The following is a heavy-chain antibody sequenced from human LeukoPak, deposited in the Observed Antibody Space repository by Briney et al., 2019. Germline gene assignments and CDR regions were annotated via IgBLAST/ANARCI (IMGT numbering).Heavy chain of an antibody. CDR2: ISGSGGST. J-gene: IGHJ5*02. V-gene: IGHV3-23*01. CDR3: AKGGEQWLVRPNWFDP. CDR1: GFTFSSYA. Sequence: GGSLRLSCAASGFTFSSYAMSWVRQAPGKGLEWVSAISGSGGSTYYADSVKGRFTISRDNSKNTLYLQMNSLRAEDTAVYYCAKGGEQWLVRPNWFDPWGQGTLVTVSS. D-gene: IGHD6-19*01.